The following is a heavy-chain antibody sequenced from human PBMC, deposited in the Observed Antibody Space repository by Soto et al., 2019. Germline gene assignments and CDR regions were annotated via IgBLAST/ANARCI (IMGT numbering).Heavy chain of an antibody. Sequence: EVQLVESGGGLVQPGGSLRLSCAASGFTVSSNYMSWVRQAPGKGLEWVSVIYSGGSTYYADSVKGRFTISRDNSKNTLYLQMNSLRAEDTAVYYCARAVTGTQHYDYIWGSHYYYYYYYMDVWGKGTTVTVSS. CDR3: ARAVTGTQHYDYIWGSHYYYYYYYMDV. CDR1: GFTVSSNY. J-gene: IGHJ6*03. CDR2: IYSGGST. V-gene: IGHV3-66*01. D-gene: IGHD3-16*01.